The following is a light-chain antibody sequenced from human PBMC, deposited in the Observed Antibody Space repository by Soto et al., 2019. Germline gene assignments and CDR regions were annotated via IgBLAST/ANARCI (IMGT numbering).Light chain of an antibody. CDR2: DAS. CDR3: QEYNTWPWT. CDR1: QTIDNT. Sequence: EIVMTQSPATLSLSPGERATLSCRASQTIDNTLAWYQRKPGQAPRLLIYDASTRATGVPARFSGSGSGTDFTLTISSLQSEDFAVYYCQEYNTWPWTFGQGTKVDI. J-gene: IGKJ1*01. V-gene: IGKV3-15*01.